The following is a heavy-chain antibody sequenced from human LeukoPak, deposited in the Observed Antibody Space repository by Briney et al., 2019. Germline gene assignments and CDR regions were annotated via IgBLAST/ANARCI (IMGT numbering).Heavy chain of an antibody. CDR1: GFTFSSYS. D-gene: IGHD6-19*01. J-gene: IGHJ5*02. CDR3: ARVKQWLTLNWFDP. V-gene: IGHV3-21*01. CDR2: ISSSSSYI. Sequence: GGSLRLSCAASGFTFSSYSMNWVRQAPGKGLEWVSSISSSSSYIYYADSLKGRFTISRDSATNSLYLQMNSLRAEDTAVYYCARVKQWLTLNWFDPWGQRTLVTVSS.